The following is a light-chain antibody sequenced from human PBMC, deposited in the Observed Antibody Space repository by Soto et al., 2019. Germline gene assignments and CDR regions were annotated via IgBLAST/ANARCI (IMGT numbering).Light chain of an antibody. V-gene: IGLV2-14*01. J-gene: IGLJ2*01. CDR3: SSYTSSSTLV. CDR1: SSDVGDYNF. CDR2: EVS. Sequence: QSVLTQPASVSGSPGQSIIISCTGTSSDVGDYNFVSWYQQHPGKAPKLMIYEVSNRPSGVSNRFSGSKSGNTASLTISGLQAEDEADYYCSSYTSSSTLVFGGGTKLTVL.